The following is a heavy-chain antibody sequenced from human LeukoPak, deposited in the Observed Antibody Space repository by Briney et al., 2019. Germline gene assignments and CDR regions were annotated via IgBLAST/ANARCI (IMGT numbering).Heavy chain of an antibody. CDR2: INQDGSEK. V-gene: IGHV3-7*01. J-gene: IGHJ4*02. CDR3: ARGHYYFDY. Sequence: GGSLRLSCAASGFTVSSNYMSWARQAPGKGLEWVANINQDGSEKYCVDPVKGRFTISRDNAENSLYLQMNSLRAEDTAVYYCARGHYYFDYWGQGTLVTVSS. CDR1: GFTVSSNY.